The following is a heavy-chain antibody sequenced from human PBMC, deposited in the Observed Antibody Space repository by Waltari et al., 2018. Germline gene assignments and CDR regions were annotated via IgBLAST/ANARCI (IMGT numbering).Heavy chain of an antibody. J-gene: IGHJ6*03. V-gene: IGHV4-34*01. Sequence: QVQLQQWGAGLLKPSETLSLTCAVYGGSFSGYYWSWIRKPPGKGLEWIGEINHSGSTNYNPSLKSRVTISVDTSKNQFSLKLSSVTAADTAVYYCARSRYGGHYYYYYMDVWGKGTTVTVSS. D-gene: IGHD3-9*01. CDR2: INHSGST. CDR3: ARSRYGGHYYYYYMDV. CDR1: GGSFSGYY.